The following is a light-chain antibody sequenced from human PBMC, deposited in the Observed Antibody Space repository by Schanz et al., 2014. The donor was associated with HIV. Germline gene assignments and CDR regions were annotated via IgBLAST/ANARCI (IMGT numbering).Light chain of an antibody. V-gene: IGLV1-40*01. Sequence: QSVLTQPPSVSGAPGQRVTISCAGSSSNIGAGYDVHWYHHLPGSAPKLLISGNNNRPSGISPRFSASKSDNTASLTISGLQAEDEGDYYCCSCTNTNTWVFGGGTKLTVL. CDR2: GNN. CDR1: SSNIGAGYD. CDR3: CSCTNTNTWV. J-gene: IGLJ3*02.